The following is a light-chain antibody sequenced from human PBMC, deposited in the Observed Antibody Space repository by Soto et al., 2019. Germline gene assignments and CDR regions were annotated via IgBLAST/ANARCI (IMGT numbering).Light chain of an antibody. J-gene: IGKJ1*01. CDR3: QLYGVSPKT. V-gene: IGKV3-20*01. Sequence: PGERATLSCRASQTVSNTYLAWYQQKPGQAPRLLIFDASTRATGIPDRFSGSGSGTDFTLTISRLEPDDFAVYYCQLYGVSPKTFGQGTNVEVK. CDR2: DAS. CDR1: QTVSNTY.